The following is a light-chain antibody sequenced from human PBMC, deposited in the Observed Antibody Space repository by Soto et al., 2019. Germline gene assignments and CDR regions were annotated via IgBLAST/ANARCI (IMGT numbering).Light chain of an antibody. CDR1: QSITNNF. CDR2: GAS. V-gene: IGKV3-20*01. J-gene: IGKJ5*01. CDR3: QQYGSSVIT. Sequence: EVVLTQSPGTLSLSPGDRATLSCRASQSITNNFLAWYQHKPGQAPRLLIYGASSRATGIPDRFSGSGSGTDSTLTISRLEPEDFAVYHCQQYGSSVITFGQGTRLDIK.